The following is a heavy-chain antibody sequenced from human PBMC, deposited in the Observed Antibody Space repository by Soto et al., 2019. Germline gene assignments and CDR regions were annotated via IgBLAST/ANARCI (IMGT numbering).Heavy chain of an antibody. D-gene: IGHD3-10*01. CDR1: GYTFTSSD. CDR3: ARGRITMVRGATLDCYYYMDV. CDR2: MNPNSGNT. Sequence: ASVKVSCKASGYTFTSSDINWVRQATGQGLEWMGWMNPNSGNTGYAQKFQGRVTMTRNTSISTAYMELSSLRSEDTAVYYCARGRITMVRGATLDCYYYMDVWGKGTAVTVS. V-gene: IGHV1-8*01. J-gene: IGHJ6*03.